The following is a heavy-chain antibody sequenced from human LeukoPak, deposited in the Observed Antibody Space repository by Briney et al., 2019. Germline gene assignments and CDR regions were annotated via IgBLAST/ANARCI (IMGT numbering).Heavy chain of an antibody. CDR1: APSISSYY. CDR2: IYYSGST. CDR3: ARHDGSSWYYAFEV. Sequence: SETLSLTCTVTAPSISSYYWSWVRQPPGKGLEWIGYIYYSGSTNYSPSLKSRVTISLDTSKNQFSLKLTSVTPAAPALYYCARHDGSSWYYAFEVWGKGTMVTVAS. V-gene: IGHV4-59*08. J-gene: IGHJ3*01. D-gene: IGHD6-13*01.